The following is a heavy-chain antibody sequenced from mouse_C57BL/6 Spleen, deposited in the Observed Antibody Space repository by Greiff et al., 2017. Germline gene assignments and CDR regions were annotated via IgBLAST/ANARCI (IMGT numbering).Heavy chain of an antibody. CDR3: AMIHYAMDY. D-gene: IGHD2-4*01. J-gene: IGHJ4*01. CDR1: GYTFTSYW. CDR2: IDPSDSYT. V-gene: IGHV1-69*01. Sequence: QVQLQQPGAELVMPGASVKLSCKASGYTFTSYWMHWVKQRPGQGLEWIGEIDPSDSYTNYNQKFKGRFTLTVDKFSSTAYMQLSSLTSEDSAVYYCAMIHYAMDYWGQGTSVTVSS.